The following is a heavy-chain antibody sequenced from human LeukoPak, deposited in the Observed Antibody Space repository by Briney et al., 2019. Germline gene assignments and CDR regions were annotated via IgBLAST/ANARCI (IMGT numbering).Heavy chain of an antibody. D-gene: IGHD2-2*01. CDR3: ARHHIVVVPAAIDWFDP. J-gene: IGHJ5*02. CDR1: GGSISSSSYY. Sequence: KPSETLSLTCTVSGGSISSSSYYWGWVRQPRGKGLESFASSYYSGSTYYNPSLKSRVTISVDTSKNQFSLKLSSVTAADTAVYYCARHHIVVVPAAIDWFDPWGQGTLVTVSS. CDR2: SYYSGST. V-gene: IGHV4-39*01.